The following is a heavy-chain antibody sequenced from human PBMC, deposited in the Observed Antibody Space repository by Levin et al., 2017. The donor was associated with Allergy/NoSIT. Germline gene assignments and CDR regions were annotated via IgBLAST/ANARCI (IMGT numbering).Heavy chain of an antibody. V-gene: IGHV3-23*01. CDR3: SFHPSGYEGAELDY. CDR2: ITTDGGTT. J-gene: IGHJ4*02. CDR1: GFPFSSYA. D-gene: IGHD5-12*01. Sequence: PGGSLRLSCAASGFPFSSYAMSWVRQAPGKGLEWVSGITTDGGTTYYADSVEGRFTISRDNSKNMLYLQMNSLRAGDTAVYYCSFHPSGYEGAELDYWGQGTLVTVSS.